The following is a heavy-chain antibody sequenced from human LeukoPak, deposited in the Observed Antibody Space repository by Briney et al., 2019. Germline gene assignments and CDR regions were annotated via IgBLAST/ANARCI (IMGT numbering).Heavy chain of an antibody. D-gene: IGHD6-19*01. CDR3: AKVLGYASEGWFDS. V-gene: IGHV3-23*01. CDR1: GFTFSSYA. Sequence: PGGSLRLSCSASGFTFSSYAMSWVRQAPGRGLEWVSFISGSGGSTSCARSVKGRFTISRDNSKNTLYLQMNSLTVEDTAVYFCAKVLGYASEGWFDSWGQGTLVTVSS. CDR2: ISGSGGST. J-gene: IGHJ5*01.